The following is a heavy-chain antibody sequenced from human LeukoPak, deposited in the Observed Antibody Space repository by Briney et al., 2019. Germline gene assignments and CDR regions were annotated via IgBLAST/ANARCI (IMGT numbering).Heavy chain of an antibody. Sequence: SETLSLTCTVSGGSISSYYWSWIRQPAGKGLEWIGRIYTSGSTNYNPSLKSRVTMSVDTSKNQFSLKLSSVTAADTAVYYCARDWDDFWGGYPGDYYMDVWGKGTTVTVSS. V-gene: IGHV4-4*07. CDR3: ARDWDDFWGGYPGDYYMDV. CDR1: GGSISSYY. J-gene: IGHJ6*03. D-gene: IGHD3-3*01. CDR2: IYTSGST.